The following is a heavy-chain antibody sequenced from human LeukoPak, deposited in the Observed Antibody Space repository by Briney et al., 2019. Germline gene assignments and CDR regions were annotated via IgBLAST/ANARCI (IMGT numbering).Heavy chain of an antibody. V-gene: IGHV1-18*01. CDR2: ISVYNGKT. J-gene: IGHJ4*02. Sequence: ASVKVSCKASGYDFSSYGISWVRQAPGQGLQWLGWISVYNGKTKYGPLQGRVTLTTDTSTDTAYMELKGLSSEDTAVYYCARDPLYSSSWYPELSYYFDYWGQGTLVTVSS. CDR3: ARDPLYSSSWYPELSYYFDY. D-gene: IGHD6-13*01. CDR1: GYDFSSYG.